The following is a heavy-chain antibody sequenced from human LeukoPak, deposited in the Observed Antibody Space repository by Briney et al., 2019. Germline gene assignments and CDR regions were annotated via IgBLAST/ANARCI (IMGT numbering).Heavy chain of an antibody. V-gene: IGHV3-33*01. Sequence: PGGSLRLSCAASGFTFSSYGMHWVRQAPGKGLEWVAVMWYDGSNKYYADSVKGRFTISRDNSKNTLYLQMNSLRAEDTAVYYCARDLGGVSFDYWGQGTLVTVSS. J-gene: IGHJ4*02. CDR2: MWYDGSNK. CDR3: ARDLGGVSFDY. CDR1: GFTFSSYG. D-gene: IGHD3-16*01.